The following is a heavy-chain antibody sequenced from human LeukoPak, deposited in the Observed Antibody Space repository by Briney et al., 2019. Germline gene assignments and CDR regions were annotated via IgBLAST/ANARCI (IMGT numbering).Heavy chain of an antibody. Sequence: GESLKLSCKGSGYSFTSYWIGWVRQMPGKGLEWMGIIYPGDSDTRYSPSFQGQVTISADKSISTAYLQWSSLKASDTAMYYCASPTPTYYDFWSGYPTTDAFDIWGQGTMVTVSS. CDR3: ASPTPTYYDFWSGYPTTDAFDI. V-gene: IGHV5-51*01. CDR1: GYSFTSYW. J-gene: IGHJ3*02. D-gene: IGHD3-3*01. CDR2: IYPGDSDT.